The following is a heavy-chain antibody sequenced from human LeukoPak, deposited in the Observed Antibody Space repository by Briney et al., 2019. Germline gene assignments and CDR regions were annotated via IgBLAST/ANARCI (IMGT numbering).Heavy chain of an antibody. CDR1: GGSISSSSYY. D-gene: IGHD6-6*01. CDR3: ASSSSYYYYYYMDV. CDR2: IYYSGST. V-gene: IGHV4-39*01. J-gene: IGHJ6*03. Sequence: SETLSLTCTVSGGSISSSSYYWGWIRQPPGKGLEWIGSIYYSGSTYYNPSLKSRVTISVDTSKNQFSLKLSFVTAADTAVYYCASSSSYYYYYYMDVWGKGTTVTVSS.